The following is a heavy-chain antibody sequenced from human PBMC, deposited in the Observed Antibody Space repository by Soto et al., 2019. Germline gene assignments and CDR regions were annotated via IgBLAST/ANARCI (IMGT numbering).Heavy chain of an antibody. V-gene: IGHV1-3*01. Sequence: ASVKVSCKASGYTFTSYDMHWVRQAPGQRLEWMGWINAGNGNTKYSQKLQGRVTMTTDTSTSTAYMELRSLRSDDTAVYYCARVFGYACYGGNYYDAFDIWGQGTMVTVS. CDR2: INAGNGNT. CDR1: GYTFTSYD. D-gene: IGHD2-15*01. CDR3: ARVFGYACYGGNYYDAFDI. J-gene: IGHJ3*02.